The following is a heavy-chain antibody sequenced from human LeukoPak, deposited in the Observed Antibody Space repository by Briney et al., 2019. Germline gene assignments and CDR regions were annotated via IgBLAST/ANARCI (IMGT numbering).Heavy chain of an antibody. Sequence: PVRSLRLSCAASGFTFSSYAMHWVRQAPGKGLEWVSYISSSGSTIYYADSVKGRFTISRDNAKNTLYLQMNSLRAEDTAVYYCARENADFDYWGQGTLVTVSS. V-gene: IGHV3-48*04. CDR2: ISSSGSTI. CDR3: ARENADFDY. CDR1: GFTFSSYA. J-gene: IGHJ4*02.